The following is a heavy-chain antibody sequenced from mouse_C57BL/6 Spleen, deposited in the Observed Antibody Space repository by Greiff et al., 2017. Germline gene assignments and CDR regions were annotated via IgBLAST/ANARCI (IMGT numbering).Heavy chain of an antibody. CDR1: GYTFTDYN. Sequence: EVKLMESGPELVKPGASVKMSCKASGYTFTDYNMHWVKQSHGKSLEWIGYINPNNGGTSYNQKFKGKATLTVNKSSSTAYMELRSLTSEDSAVYYCARRANSNYDAMDYWGQGTSVTVSS. CDR2: INPNNGGT. J-gene: IGHJ4*01. V-gene: IGHV1-22*01. CDR3: ARRANSNYDAMDY. D-gene: IGHD2-5*01.